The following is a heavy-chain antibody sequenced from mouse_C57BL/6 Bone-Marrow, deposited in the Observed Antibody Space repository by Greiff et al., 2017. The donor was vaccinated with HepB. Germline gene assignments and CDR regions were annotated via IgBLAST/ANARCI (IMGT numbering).Heavy chain of an antibody. J-gene: IGHJ1*03. CDR3: ARGRYYYGSSPYWYFDV. CDR1: GFTFSSYA. V-gene: IGHV5-4*01. D-gene: IGHD1-1*01. CDR2: ISDGGSYT. Sequence: EVHLVESGGGLVKPGGSLKLSCAASGFTFSSYAMSWVRQTPEKRLEWVATISDGGSYTYYPDNVKGRFTISRDNAKNNLYLQMSHLKSEDTAMYYCARGRYYYGSSPYWYFDVWGTGTTVTVSS.